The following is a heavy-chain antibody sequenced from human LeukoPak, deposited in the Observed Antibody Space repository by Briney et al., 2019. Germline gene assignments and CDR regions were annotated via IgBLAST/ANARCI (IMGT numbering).Heavy chain of an antibody. CDR2: ISGSGGST. V-gene: IGHV3-23*01. CDR1: GFTFSSYA. J-gene: IGHJ4*02. Sequence: QPGGSLRLSCAASGFTFSSYAMSWVRQAPGKGLEWVSAISGSGGSTYYADSVKGRFTISRDNSKNTLYLQMNSLRAEDTAVYYCAKDPRITIFGVVIIDGFDYWGLGTLVTVSS. CDR3: AKDPRITIFGVVIIDGFDY. D-gene: IGHD3-3*01.